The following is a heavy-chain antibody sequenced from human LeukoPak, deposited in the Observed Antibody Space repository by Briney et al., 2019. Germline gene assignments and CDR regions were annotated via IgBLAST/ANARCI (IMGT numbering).Heavy chain of an antibody. Sequence: PGGSLRLSCVASGFTFSSYWMSWVRQAPGKGLEWVAKIKQDGSGEYYLDSVKGRFTISRDNAKNSLYLQMNSLRAEDTAVYFCTTGYSSGWYNKGNYWGQGTLVTVSS. CDR1: GFTFSSYW. CDR3: TTGYSSGWYNKGNY. V-gene: IGHV3-7*01. CDR2: IKQDGSGE. D-gene: IGHD6-19*01. J-gene: IGHJ4*02.